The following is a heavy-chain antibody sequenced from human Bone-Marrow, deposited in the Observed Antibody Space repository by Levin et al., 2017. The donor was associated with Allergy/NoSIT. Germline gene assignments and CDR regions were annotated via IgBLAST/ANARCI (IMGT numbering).Heavy chain of an antibody. CDR1: GYTFTSYA. Sequence: ASVKVSCKASGYTFTSYAMHWVRQAPGQRLEWMGWINAGNGNTKYSQKFQGRVTITRDTSASTAYMELSSLRSEDTAVYYCAGDDTITWGMDVWGQGTTVTVSS. CDR3: AGDDTITWGMDV. V-gene: IGHV1-3*01. J-gene: IGHJ6*02. CDR2: INAGNGNT. D-gene: IGHD5-18*01.